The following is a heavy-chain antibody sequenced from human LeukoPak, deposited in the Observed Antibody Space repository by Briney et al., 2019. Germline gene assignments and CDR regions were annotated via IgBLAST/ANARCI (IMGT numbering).Heavy chain of an antibody. Sequence: GGPLRLSCAASGCTFSSYWMSWVRQAPGKGVEWVANIKQDGSEKYYVDSVKGRFTISRDNAKNSLYLQMNSLRAEDTAVYYCARDQRYCSSSSCPWEPFDYWGQGTLVTVSS. V-gene: IGHV3-7*05. D-gene: IGHD2-2*01. CDR3: ARDQRYCSSSSCPWEPFDY. CDR1: GCTFSSYW. CDR2: IKQDGSEK. J-gene: IGHJ4*02.